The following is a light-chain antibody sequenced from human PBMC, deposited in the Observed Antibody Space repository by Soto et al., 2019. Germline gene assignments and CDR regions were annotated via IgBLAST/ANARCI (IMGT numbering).Light chain of an antibody. CDR3: QQCHATPLT. J-gene: IGKJ5*01. Sequence: IPLTHSPSFLSASLGYRFTINDGASQAISNYLNWYQQKPGKAPNLLIFGAKTLQSGVPSRFSGSGYGTDFTLTITTLQPEDVGMYYCQQCHATPLTFGQGTRLEIK. V-gene: IGKV1-39*01. CDR1: QAISNY. CDR2: GAK.